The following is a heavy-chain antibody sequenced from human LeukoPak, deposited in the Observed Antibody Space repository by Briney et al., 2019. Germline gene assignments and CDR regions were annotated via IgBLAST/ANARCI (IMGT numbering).Heavy chain of an antibody. CDR1: GYTFTSYY. D-gene: IGHD6-19*01. Sequence: ASVKVSCKASGYTFTSYYMHWVRQAPGQGLEWMGIINPSGGSTSYAQEFQGRVTMTRDMSTSTVYMELSSLRSEDTAVYYCARGGSTGIAVAGPSDYWGQGTLVTVSS. J-gene: IGHJ4*02. CDR3: ARGGSTGIAVAGPSDY. CDR2: INPSGGST. V-gene: IGHV1-46*01.